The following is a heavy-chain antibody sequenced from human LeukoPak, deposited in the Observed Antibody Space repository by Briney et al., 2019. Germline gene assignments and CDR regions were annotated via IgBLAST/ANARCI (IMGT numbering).Heavy chain of an antibody. CDR1: GGSISSGGYY. CDR2: IYYSGST. V-gene: IGHV4-61*08. CDR3: ARGRVSLYWFDP. D-gene: IGHD2-8*01. Sequence: SETLSLTCTVSGGSISSGGYYWSWIRQHPGKGLEWIGYIYYSGSTNYNPSLKSRVTISVDTSKNQFSLKLSSVTAADTAVYYCARGRVSLYWFDPWGQGTLVTVSS. J-gene: IGHJ5*02.